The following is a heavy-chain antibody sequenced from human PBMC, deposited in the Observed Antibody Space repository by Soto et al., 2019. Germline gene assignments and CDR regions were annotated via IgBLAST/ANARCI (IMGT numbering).Heavy chain of an antibody. D-gene: IGHD3-3*01. CDR1: GFSFGSYA. CDR3: AKDQVGHIDY. V-gene: IGHV3-23*01. J-gene: IGHJ4*02. Sequence: GGSLRLSCAASGFSFGSYAMSWVRQAPGKGLEWVSAISGSGGSTYYADSVKGRFTISRDNSKNTLYLQMNSLRAEDTAVYYCAKDQVGHIDYWGQGTLVTVSS. CDR2: ISGSGGST.